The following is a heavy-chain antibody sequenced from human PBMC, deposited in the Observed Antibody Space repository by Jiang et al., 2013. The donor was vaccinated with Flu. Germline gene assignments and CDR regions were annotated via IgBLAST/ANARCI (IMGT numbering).Heavy chain of an antibody. J-gene: IGHJ5*02. D-gene: IGHD2-8*02. Sequence: KPSETLSLTCAVYGGSFSGYYWSWIRQPPGKGLEWIGEINHSGSTNYNPSLKSRVTISVDTSKNQFSLKLSSVTAADTAVYYCARRKVLVVYARRGWFDPWGQGTLVTVSS. CDR1: GGSFSGYY. CDR3: ARRKVLVVYARRGWFDP. CDR2: INHSGST. V-gene: IGHV4-34*01.